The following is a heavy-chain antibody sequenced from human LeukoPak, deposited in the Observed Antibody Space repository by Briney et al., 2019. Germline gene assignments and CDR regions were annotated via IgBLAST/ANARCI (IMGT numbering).Heavy chain of an antibody. V-gene: IGHV3-73*01. CDR2: IRSKANSYAT. J-gene: IGHJ5*02. D-gene: IGHD3-10*01. CDR3: TRSPGLGGLWFGEP. CDR1: GFTFSGSA. Sequence: GGSLRLSCAASGFTFSGSAMHWVRQASGKGLEWVGRIRSKANSYATAYAASVKGRFTISRDDSKNTAYLQMNSLKTEDTAVYYCTRSPGLGGLWFGEPWGQGTLVTVSS.